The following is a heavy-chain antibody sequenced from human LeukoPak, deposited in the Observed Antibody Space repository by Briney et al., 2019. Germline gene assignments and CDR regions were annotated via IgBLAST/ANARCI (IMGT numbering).Heavy chain of an antibody. CDR3: AREKSDFGDYVRFDY. D-gene: IGHD4-17*01. J-gene: IGHJ4*02. CDR1: DGSISSYY. V-gene: IGHV4-59*01. Sequence: SETLSLTCTVSDGSISSYYWSWIRQPPGKGLEWIGNIHHSGSTNYNPSLRSRVTISVDTSKNQFSLKLSSVTAADTAVYYCAREKSDFGDYVRFDYWGQGTLVTVSS. CDR2: IHHSGST.